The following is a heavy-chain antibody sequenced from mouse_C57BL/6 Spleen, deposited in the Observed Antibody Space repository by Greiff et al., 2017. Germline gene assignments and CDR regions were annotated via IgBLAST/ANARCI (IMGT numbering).Heavy chain of an antibody. CDR3: ARGTSYYDYDGAWFAY. V-gene: IGHV1-26*01. J-gene: IGHJ3*01. D-gene: IGHD2-4*01. Sequence: EVQLQQSGPELVKPGASVKISCKASGYTFTDYYMNWVKQSPGKSLEWIGDINPNNGGTSYNKKFKGKATLTVDKSSSTAYMELRSLTSEDSAVYYVARGTSYYDYDGAWFAYWGQGTLVTVSA. CDR2: INPNNGGT. CDR1: GYTFTDYY.